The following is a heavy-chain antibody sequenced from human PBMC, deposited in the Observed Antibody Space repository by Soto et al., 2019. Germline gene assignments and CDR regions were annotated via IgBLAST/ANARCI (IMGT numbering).Heavy chain of an antibody. V-gene: IGHV3-21*01. CDR3: ARLPGRMATITSDY. CDR1: GFTFSSYS. CDR2: ISSSSSYI. D-gene: IGHD5-12*01. J-gene: IGHJ4*02. Sequence: EVQLVESGGGLVKPGGSLRLSCAASGFTFSSYSMNWVRQAPGKGLEWVSSISSSSSYIYYADSVKGRFTISRDNAKNSLELQMNSLRAEDTAVYYCARLPGRMATITSDYWGQGTLVTVSS.